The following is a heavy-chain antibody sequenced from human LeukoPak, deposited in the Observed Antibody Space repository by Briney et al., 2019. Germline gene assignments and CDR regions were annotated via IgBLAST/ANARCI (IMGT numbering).Heavy chain of an antibody. CDR2: ISGYNGNA. D-gene: IGHD1-26*01. V-gene: IGHV1-18*01. CDR1: GYTFTSYG. J-gene: IGHJ6*02. CDR3: ARDRNGSTYGMDV. Sequence: ASVKVSCKASGYTFTSYGISWVRQAPGQGLEWMGWISGYNGNANYAQKLQGRVTMTTDTSTSTAYMELRSLRSDDTAVYFCARDRNGSTYGMDVWGQGTTVTVSS.